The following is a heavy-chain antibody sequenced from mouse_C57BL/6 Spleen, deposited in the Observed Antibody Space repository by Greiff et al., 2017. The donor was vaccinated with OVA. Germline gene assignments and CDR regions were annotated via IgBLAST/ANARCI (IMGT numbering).Heavy chain of an antibody. CDR3: LREAYYGNYFDY. V-gene: IGHV10-3*01. CDR2: IRSKSSTYAT. J-gene: IGHJ2*01. Sequence: EVKVVESGGGLVQPKGSLKLSCAASGFTFNTYAMHWVRQAPGKGLEWVARIRSKSSTYATYYADSVKARFTISSDDSQSMLYQQMNNLKTEDTAMYDCLREAYYGNYFDYWGKGTTLTVSS. CDR1: GFTFNTYA. D-gene: IGHD2-10*01.